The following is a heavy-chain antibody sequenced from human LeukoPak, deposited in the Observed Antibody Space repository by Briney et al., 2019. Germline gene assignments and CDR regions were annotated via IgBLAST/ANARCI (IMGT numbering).Heavy chain of an antibody. CDR3: ARGPSGYHNT. D-gene: IGHD5-12*01. CDR2: ISGRGDST. J-gene: IGHJ4*02. CDR1: GFTFSGYA. V-gene: IGHV3-23*01. Sequence: GGSLRLSCAASGFTFSGYAMSWVRQAPGKGLEWVSAISGRGDSTYYADSVRGRFTISRDNSKNTLYLQMNSLRAEDTAVYYCARGPSGYHNTGGQGTLITVSS.